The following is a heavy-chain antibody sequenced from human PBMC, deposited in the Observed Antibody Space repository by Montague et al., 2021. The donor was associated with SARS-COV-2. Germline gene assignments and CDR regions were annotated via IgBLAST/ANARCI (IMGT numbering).Heavy chain of an antibody. CDR2: IKQDGSEK. Sequence: SLRLSCAASGFTSSSYWMTWVRQAPGKGLEWVANIKQDGSEKYYVDSVKGRFTISRDNAKNSLFLQMNSLRAEDTAVYYCARDLRHSDWLFHSSGYYNFFDFWGQGTPVTVSS. J-gene: IGHJ4*02. V-gene: IGHV3-7*01. CDR1: GFTSSSYW. CDR3: ARDLRHSDWLFHSSGYYNFFDF. D-gene: IGHD3-22*01.